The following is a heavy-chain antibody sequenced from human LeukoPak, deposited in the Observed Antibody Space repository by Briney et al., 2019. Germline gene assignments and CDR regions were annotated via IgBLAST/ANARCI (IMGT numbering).Heavy chain of an antibody. CDR3: AKDFPASCRGDCYFVY. CDR2: ISYGGSNK. J-gene: IGHJ4*02. Sequence: GRSLRPSCAASGFTFSTYGMHWVRQAPGKGLEWVAVISYGGSNKYYADSVKGRFTISRDNSKNTLYLQMNSLRDEYTGVYYCAKDFPASCRGDCYFVYWGQGTLVTVSP. CDR1: GFTFSTYG. D-gene: IGHD2-21*02. V-gene: IGHV3-30*18.